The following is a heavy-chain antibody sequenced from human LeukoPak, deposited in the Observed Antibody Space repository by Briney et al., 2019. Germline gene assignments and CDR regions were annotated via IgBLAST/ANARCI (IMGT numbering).Heavy chain of an antibody. J-gene: IGHJ3*02. Sequence: PSETLSLTCAVYGGSFTGYYWSWIRQPPGKGLEWIGEINHSGGTKYNPSLKSRVTISVDTSKNQFSLKLSSVTAADTAVYYCARGDYYDSSGYYPAFDIWGQGTMVTVSS. CDR3: ARGDYYDSSGYYPAFDI. V-gene: IGHV4-34*01. D-gene: IGHD3-22*01. CDR1: GGSFTGYY. CDR2: INHSGGT.